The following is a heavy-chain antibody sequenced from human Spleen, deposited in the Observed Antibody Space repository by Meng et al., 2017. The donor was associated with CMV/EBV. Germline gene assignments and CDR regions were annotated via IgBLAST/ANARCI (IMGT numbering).Heavy chain of an antibody. CDR2: VSWNGSRT. J-gene: IGHJ4*02. CDR3: ARGPRWDTYHFDV. Sequence: GESLKISCAASGFTFSNSDMNWVRQAPGKGLEWVSGVSWNGSRTHYADSVKGRFIISRDNSRNFLYQQMNSLRPEDTAVYYCARGPRWDTYHFDVWGQGTLVTVSS. CDR1: GFTFSNSD. V-gene: IGHV3-19*01. D-gene: IGHD1-26*01.